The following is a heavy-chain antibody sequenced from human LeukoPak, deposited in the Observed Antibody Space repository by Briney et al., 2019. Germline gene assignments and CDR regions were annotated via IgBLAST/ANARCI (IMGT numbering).Heavy chain of an antibody. V-gene: IGHV4-4*07. Sequence: SETLSLTCTVSGGSISSCYWSWIRQPAGKGLEWIGRIYTSGSTNYNPSLKSRVTMSVDTSKNQFSLKLSSVTAADTAVYYCARATPPYGSGSPSLYYYGMDVWGQGTTVTVSS. CDR2: IYTSGST. D-gene: IGHD3-10*01. CDR1: GGSISSCY. CDR3: ARATPPYGSGSPSLYYYGMDV. J-gene: IGHJ6*02.